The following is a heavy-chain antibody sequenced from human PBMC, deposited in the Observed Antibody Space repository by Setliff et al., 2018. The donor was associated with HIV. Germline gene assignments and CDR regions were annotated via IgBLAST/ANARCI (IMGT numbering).Heavy chain of an antibody. Sequence: PGGSLRLSCAASGFSVTANYMSWVRQAPGKGLEWVAVIYNGGSKYYADSVKGRFIISRDNFKDTLYLQTDSLRAEDTAVYYCATFLRSGELSLFPDGFNLWGQGTLVTVSS. CDR3: ATFLRSGELSLFPDGFNL. J-gene: IGHJ3*01. D-gene: IGHD3-16*02. V-gene: IGHV3-53*01. CDR2: IYNGGSK. CDR1: GFSVTANY.